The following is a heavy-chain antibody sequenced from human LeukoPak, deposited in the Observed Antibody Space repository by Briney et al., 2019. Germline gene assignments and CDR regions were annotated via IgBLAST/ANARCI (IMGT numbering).Heavy chain of an antibody. V-gene: IGHV3-7*01. D-gene: IGHD2/OR15-2a*01. CDR3: AREGGLENKYYYYYYMDV. CDR2: IKQDGSEK. Sequence: PGGSLRLSCAASRFTFSSYWMSWVRRAPGKGLEWVANIKQDGSEKYYVDSVKGRFTISRDNAKNSLYLQMNSLRAEDTAVYYCAREGGLENKYYYYYYMDVWGKGTTVTVSS. CDR1: RFTFSSYW. J-gene: IGHJ6*03.